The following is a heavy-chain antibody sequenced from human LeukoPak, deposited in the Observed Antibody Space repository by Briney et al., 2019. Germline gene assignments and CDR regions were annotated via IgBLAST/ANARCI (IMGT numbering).Heavy chain of an antibody. V-gene: IGHV4-4*07. J-gene: IGHJ3*02. CDR2: FYARGNT. D-gene: IGHD1-20*01. CDR3: APELITKADAFDI. CDR1: GGSISNYY. Sequence: PSETLSLTSNGSGGSISNYYWNWIRQPAGKGLEWIRRFYARGNTNYNPSLKSRVTMSVDTSKNQLSLKLTSVTAADTAVYYCAPELITKADAFDIWGQGTMVTVSS.